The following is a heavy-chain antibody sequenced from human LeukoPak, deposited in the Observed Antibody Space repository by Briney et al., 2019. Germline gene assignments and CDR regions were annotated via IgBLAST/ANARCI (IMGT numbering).Heavy chain of an antibody. CDR1: GFVFSDYG. Sequence: GGSLRLSCAASGFVFSDYGMVWVRQAPGKGLEWMAFIRFDGSIKYYADSVKDRFTISRDNSKNTLYLQMNSLRAEDTAVYYCATNNYYDSSGYYYSRDYWGQGTLVTVSS. CDR2: IRFDGSIK. D-gene: IGHD3-22*01. V-gene: IGHV3-30*02. CDR3: ATNNYYDSSGYYYSRDY. J-gene: IGHJ4*02.